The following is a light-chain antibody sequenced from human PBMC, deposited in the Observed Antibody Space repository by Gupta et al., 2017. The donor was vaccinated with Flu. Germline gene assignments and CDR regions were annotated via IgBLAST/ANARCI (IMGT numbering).Light chain of an antibody. CDR2: RDN. CDR1: ALPKQY. Sequence: QTASTTCAGDALPKQYDYWYQQKPGQAPVVLIHRDNERHSGSPERLSGSNSATRVTLTIIGVQAAEEADYYCHSADNTGTDLVVFGAGTKLTVL. J-gene: IGLJ2*01. CDR3: HSADNTGTDLVV. V-gene: IGLV3-25*01.